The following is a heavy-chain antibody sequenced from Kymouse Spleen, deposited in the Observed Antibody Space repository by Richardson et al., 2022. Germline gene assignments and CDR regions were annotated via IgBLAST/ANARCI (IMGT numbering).Heavy chain of an antibody. CDR3: TTDETGTTYYYGSGSLHDAFDI. CDR1: GFTFSNAW. V-gene: IGHV3-15*01. D-gene: IGHD3-10*01. CDR2: IKSKTDGGTT. Sequence: EVQLVESGGGLVKPGGSLRLSCAASGFTFSNAWMSWVRQAPGKGLEWVGRIKSKTDGGTTDYAAPVKGRFTISRDDSKNTLYLQMNSLKTEDTAVYYCTTDETGTTYYYGSGSLHDAFDIWGQGTMVTVSS. J-gene: IGHJ3*02.